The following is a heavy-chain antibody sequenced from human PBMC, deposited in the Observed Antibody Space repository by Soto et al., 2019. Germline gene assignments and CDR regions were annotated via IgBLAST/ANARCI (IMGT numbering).Heavy chain of an antibody. CDR2: ISSSSSTI. CDR3: EREVSIVGAIIFDY. V-gene: IGHV3-48*02. CDR1: GFTFSSYS. Sequence: EVQLVESGGGLVQPGGSLRLSCAASGFTFSSYSMNWVRQAPGKGLEWVSYISSSSSTIYYADSVKGRFTISRDNAKNSLYLQMNSLRDEDTAVYYCEREVSIVGAIIFDYWGQGTLVTVSS. D-gene: IGHD1-26*01. J-gene: IGHJ4*02.